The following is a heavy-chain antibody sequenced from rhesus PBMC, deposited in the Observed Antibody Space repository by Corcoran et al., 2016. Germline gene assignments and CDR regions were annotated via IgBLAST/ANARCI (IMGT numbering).Heavy chain of an antibody. CDR1: GFTFSDYY. CDR3: SKKSPGAGFGLDS. CDR2: IRKKVNSGTP. Sequence: EVRLVESGGGLVQPGGSLRPSCAASGFTFSDYYISRVRQAPGKGPEWVGFIRKKVNSGTPGYAASVKGRFTISRDDSKSVSSLEMNSLKTEDTAVYYCSKKSPGAGFGLDSWGQGVVVTVSS. J-gene: IGHJ6*01. V-gene: IGHV3-116*02.